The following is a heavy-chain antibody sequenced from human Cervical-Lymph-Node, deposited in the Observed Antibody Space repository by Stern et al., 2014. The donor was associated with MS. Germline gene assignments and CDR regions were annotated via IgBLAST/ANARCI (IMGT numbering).Heavy chain of an antibody. V-gene: IGHV2-5*02. CDR1: GFSLTTIGVG. J-gene: IGHJ5*02. D-gene: IGHD3-3*01. CDR2: IYWDEDE. Sequence: QVTLRESGPTLVKPTQTLTLTCTFSGFSLTTIGVGVGWIRQPPGKALEWLALIYWDEDERYSPSLKNRLTITKDTSRNQVVLTMTNLDPVDTATYYCALRPGSVFGVIVSGHPNWFDPWGQGTLVTVSS. CDR3: ALRPGSVFGVIVSGHPNWFDP.